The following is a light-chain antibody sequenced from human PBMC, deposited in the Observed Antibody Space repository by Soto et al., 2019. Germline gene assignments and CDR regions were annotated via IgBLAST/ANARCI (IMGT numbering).Light chain of an antibody. V-gene: IGLV2-8*01. CDR3: SSYAGIKEVV. CDR2: EVS. J-gene: IGLJ2*01. CDR1: RSDFGIYNS. Sequence: QSVLTQPPSASGSPGQSVTISYTGSRSDFGIYNSVSWYQRQPDKAPKLILYEVSRRPSGVPDRFSGSKSGNTASLTVSGLQAADEADYYCSSYAGIKEVVFGGGTKLTVL.